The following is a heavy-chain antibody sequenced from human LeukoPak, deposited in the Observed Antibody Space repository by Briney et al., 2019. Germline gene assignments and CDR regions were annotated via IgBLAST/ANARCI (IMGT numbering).Heavy chain of an antibody. Sequence: EASVTVSCKASGYTFTGYYIYWVRQAPGQGLEWMGCINPNNGGTNYAQKFQGRVTMTRDTSISTADMELNRLRSDDTAVYYCARDLIAVAGTEMDAFDIWGQGTMVTVSS. CDR3: ARDLIAVAGTEMDAFDI. CDR1: GYTFTGYY. J-gene: IGHJ3*02. D-gene: IGHD6-19*01. CDR2: INPNNGGT. V-gene: IGHV1-2*02.